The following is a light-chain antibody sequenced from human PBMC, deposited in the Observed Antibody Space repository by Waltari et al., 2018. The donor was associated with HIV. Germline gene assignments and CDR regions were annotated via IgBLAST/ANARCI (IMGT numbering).Light chain of an antibody. J-gene: IGLJ2*01. Sequence: QSALTQPPSASGSPGQSVTISCTGTSSDVGAYNLVSWYQQRPGEAPKLMIYEVTKRPSGVPARFSGSKSGNTASLTVSGLQAEDEADYYCSSYAGSATLAFGGGTKLTVL. CDR3: SSYAGSATLA. CDR2: EVT. CDR1: SSDVGAYNL. V-gene: IGLV2-8*01.